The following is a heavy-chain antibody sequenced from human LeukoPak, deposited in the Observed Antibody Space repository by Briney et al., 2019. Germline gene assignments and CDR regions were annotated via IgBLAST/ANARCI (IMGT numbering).Heavy chain of an antibody. V-gene: IGHV3-21*01. CDR3: ARKTLTTVTDWYFDL. CDR1: GFTFSAYS. D-gene: IGHD4-17*01. J-gene: IGHJ2*01. Sequence: GGSLRLSCAASGFTFSAYSMNWVRQAPGKGLEWVSSIGSTSSYIYYADSVKGRFTISRDNAKNSLYLQMNSLRAEDTAVYYCARKTLTTVTDWYFDLWGRGTLVTVSS. CDR2: IGSTSSYI.